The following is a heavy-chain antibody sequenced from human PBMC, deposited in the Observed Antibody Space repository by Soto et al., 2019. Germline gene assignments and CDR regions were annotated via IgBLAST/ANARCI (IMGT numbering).Heavy chain of an antibody. CDR3: ARDYYGGYYYYGMDV. D-gene: IGHD3-10*01. Sequence: QVQLQQWGAGLLKPSETLSLTCAVYGGSFSGYYWSWIHQPPGKGLEWIGEINHSGSTNYNPSLKSRFTISVDTSKNQFSLKLSSVTAADTAVYYCARDYYGGYYYYGMDVWGQGTTVTVSS. V-gene: IGHV4-34*01. CDR1: GGSFSGYY. CDR2: INHSGST. J-gene: IGHJ6*02.